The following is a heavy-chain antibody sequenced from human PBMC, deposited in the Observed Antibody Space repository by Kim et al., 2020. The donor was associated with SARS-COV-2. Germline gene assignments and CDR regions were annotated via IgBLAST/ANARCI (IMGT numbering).Heavy chain of an antibody. CDR1: GFTFSNAW. D-gene: IGHD3-22*01. CDR2: IKSKTDGGTT. CDR3: TTNYYDSSGYYLYYYGMDV. J-gene: IGHJ6*02. Sequence: GGSLRLSCAASGFTFSNAWMSWVRQAPGKGLEWVGRIKSKTDGGTTDYAAPVKGRFTISRDDSKNTLYLQMNSLKTEDTAVYYCTTNYYDSSGYYLYYYGMDVWGQGTTVTVSS. V-gene: IGHV3-15*01.